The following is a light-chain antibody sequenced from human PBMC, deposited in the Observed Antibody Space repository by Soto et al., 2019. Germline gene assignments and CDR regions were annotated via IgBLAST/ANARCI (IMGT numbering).Light chain of an antibody. J-gene: IGKJ2*01. Sequence: DIQLTQSPASLSASVGDRVTIICRASQSISIYLNWYQQKPGKAPRLLIYAASSLQSEVPSRFSGGGSGTDFTLTISSLQPEDVATYCCQQNSIRPRTFGQGTKLDIK. CDR2: AAS. CDR1: QSISIY. CDR3: QQNSIRPRT. V-gene: IGKV1-39*01.